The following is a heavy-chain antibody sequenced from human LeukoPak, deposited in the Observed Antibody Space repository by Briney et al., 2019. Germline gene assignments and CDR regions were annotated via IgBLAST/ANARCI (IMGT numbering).Heavy chain of an antibody. J-gene: IGHJ6*03. CDR1: DYSITIYY. V-gene: IGHV4-59*01. Sequence: SETLSLTCTVSDYSITIYYWSWIRQPPGKGLEWIGYINHTGITNYNPSLNSRVTISRDTSKNHFSLELSSATAADTAVYYCATANDIWELSYYYYMDVWGKGTTVTVSS. CDR2: INHTGIT. D-gene: IGHD1-1*01. CDR3: ATANDIWELSYYYYMDV.